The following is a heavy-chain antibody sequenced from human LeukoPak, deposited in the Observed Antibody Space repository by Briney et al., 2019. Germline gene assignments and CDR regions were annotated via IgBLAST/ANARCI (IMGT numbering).Heavy chain of an antibody. CDR3: ARDGIIVAGGTWDY. CDR2: TSHSGST. V-gene: IGHV4-34*01. Sequence: SETLSLTCAVYGESFSDYYWSWLRQPPGKGLEWIGETSHSGSTNYNPSLKSRVTISVDTSKKQFSLRLTSVTAADTAVYYCARDGIIVAGGTWDYWGQGALVTVSS. D-gene: IGHD6-13*01. J-gene: IGHJ4*02. CDR1: GESFSDYY.